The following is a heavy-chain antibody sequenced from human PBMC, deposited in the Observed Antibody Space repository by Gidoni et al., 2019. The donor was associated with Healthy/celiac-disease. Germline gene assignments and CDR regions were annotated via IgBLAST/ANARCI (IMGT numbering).Heavy chain of an antibody. CDR3: ARDLRVTTNYYYYYGMDV. CDR1: GFPFSRYW. D-gene: IGHD4-17*01. Sequence: EVQLVASGGGLVHPGGSLRLSCAASGFPFSRYWMSWVRQAPGKGLEWVDNIKQDGSEKDYVDAVKGRVTISRDNAKNSLYLQMNSLRAEDTAVYYCARDLRVTTNYYYYYGMDVWGQGTTVTVSS. J-gene: IGHJ6*02. CDR2: IKQDGSEK. V-gene: IGHV3-7*01.